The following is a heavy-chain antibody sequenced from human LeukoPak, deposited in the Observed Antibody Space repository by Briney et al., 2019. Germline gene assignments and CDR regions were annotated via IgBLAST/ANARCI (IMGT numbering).Heavy chain of an antibody. D-gene: IGHD3-10*01. V-gene: IGHV3-23*01. CDR1: GFMFSNYA. Sequence: GGSLELSCAASGFMFSNYAMSWVRPAPGKGLEGVSTISDSGANTYYADSGRGRFTISRDNSKTTLYLHMNSLRAEDTAIHYCAKVPYSDYGSGRPPFMDVWGQGTTVAVSS. CDR3: AKVPYSDYGSGRPPFMDV. J-gene: IGHJ6*02. CDR2: ISDSGANT.